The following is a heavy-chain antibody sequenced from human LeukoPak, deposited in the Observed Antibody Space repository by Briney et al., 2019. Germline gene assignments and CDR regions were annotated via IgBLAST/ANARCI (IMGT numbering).Heavy chain of an antibody. CDR1: GYIFTTYW. CDR3: ARHRIVGATKSDYDI. J-gene: IGHJ3*02. D-gene: IGHD1-26*01. CDR2: IYPGDSDT. Sequence: GESLKISCKGSGYIFTTYWIAWVRQMPEKGLECMGIIYPGDSDTRYSPSFQGQVTISADKSISTAYLQWSSLKASDTAMYYCARHRIVGATKSDYDIWGQGTMVPVSS. V-gene: IGHV5-51*01.